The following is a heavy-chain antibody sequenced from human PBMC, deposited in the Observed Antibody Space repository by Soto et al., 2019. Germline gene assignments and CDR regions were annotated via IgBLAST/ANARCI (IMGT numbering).Heavy chain of an antibody. CDR3: ARRYGGNFDY. D-gene: IGHD3-16*01. J-gene: IGHJ4*02. V-gene: IGHV4-39*07. Sequence: SETLSLTCTVSGGSISSSSCYWGWIRQPPGKGLEWIGSIYYSGSTYYNPSLKSRVAISVDTSKNQFSLKLSSVTAADTAVYYCARRYGGNFDYWGQGTLVTVSS. CDR1: GGSISSSSCY. CDR2: IYYSGST.